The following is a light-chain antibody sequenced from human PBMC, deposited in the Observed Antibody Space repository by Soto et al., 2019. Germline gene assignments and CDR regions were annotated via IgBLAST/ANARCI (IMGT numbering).Light chain of an antibody. CDR1: SSDVGGYNY. CDR3: SSYTSSSTPLYV. V-gene: IGLV2-14*01. J-gene: IGLJ1*01. Sequence: QSVLTQPASVSGSPGQSITISCTGTSSDVGGYNYVSWYQQHPGKAPKLMIYDVSNRPSGVSNRFSGSKSGNTACLTISGLQAEDEADYYCSSYTSSSTPLYVFGTGTKVTVL. CDR2: DVS.